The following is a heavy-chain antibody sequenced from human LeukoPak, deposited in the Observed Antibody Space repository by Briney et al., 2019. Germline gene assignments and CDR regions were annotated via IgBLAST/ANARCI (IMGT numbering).Heavy chain of an antibody. D-gene: IGHD4-17*01. CDR1: GVTFSSYG. V-gene: IGHV3-33*01. Sequence: GRSPRLSCAASGVTFSSYGMHWVRQAPGQGLEWVAVIWYDGSNKYYADSVKGRFTISRDNSKNTLYLQMNSLRAEDTAVYYCAREVTNDAFDIWGQGTMVTVS. CDR3: AREVTNDAFDI. J-gene: IGHJ3*02. CDR2: IWYDGSNK.